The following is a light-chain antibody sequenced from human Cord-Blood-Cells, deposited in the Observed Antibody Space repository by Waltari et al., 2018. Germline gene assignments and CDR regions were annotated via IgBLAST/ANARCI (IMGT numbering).Light chain of an antibody. V-gene: IGLV1-44*01. CDR3: AAWDDSLNGWV. J-gene: IGLJ3*02. Sequence: QSVLPQPPSASGTPGQMVTISCSGSSSNIGSNTVNWYQQLPGTAPKLLIYSNNQRPSGVPDRFSGSKSGTSASLAISGLQSEDEADYYCAAWDDSLNGWVFGGGTKLTVL. CDR1: SSNIGSNT. CDR2: SNN.